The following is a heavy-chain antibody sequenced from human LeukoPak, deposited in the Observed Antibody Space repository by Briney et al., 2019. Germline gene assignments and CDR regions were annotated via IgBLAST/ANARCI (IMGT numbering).Heavy chain of an antibody. Sequence: SETLSLTCTVSGGSVSSGSDYWSWIRQPPGKGLEWIGYSYYSGSTNYNPSLKSRVTISVDTSKNQFSLKLSSVTAADTAVYYCARHITMVRGVRADHFDYWGQGTLVTVSS. V-gene: IGHV4-61*01. D-gene: IGHD3-10*01. CDR3: ARHITMVRGVRADHFDY. CDR2: SYYSGST. J-gene: IGHJ4*02. CDR1: GGSVSSGSDY.